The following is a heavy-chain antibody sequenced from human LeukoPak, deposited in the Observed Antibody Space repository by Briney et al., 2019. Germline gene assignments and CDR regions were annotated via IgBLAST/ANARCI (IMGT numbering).Heavy chain of an antibody. CDR1: GGSISSGDYY. Sequence: SETLPLTCTVSGGSISSGDYYWSWIRQPPGKGLEWIGYIYYSGSTYYNPSLKSRVTISVDTSKNQFSLKLSSVTAADTAVYYCARDCGGDCYSGFDYWGQGTLVTVSS. CDR2: IYYSGST. J-gene: IGHJ4*02. CDR3: ARDCGGDCYSGFDY. V-gene: IGHV4-30-4*08. D-gene: IGHD2-21*01.